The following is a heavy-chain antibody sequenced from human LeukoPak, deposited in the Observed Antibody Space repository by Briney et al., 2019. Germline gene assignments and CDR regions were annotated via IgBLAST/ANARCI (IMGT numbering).Heavy chain of an antibody. D-gene: IGHD6-6*01. J-gene: IGHJ5*02. CDR2: MNPNSGNT. V-gene: IGHV1-8*03. CDR1: GYTFTGYY. CDR3: ARGRRYSSSGYWFDP. Sequence: GASVKVSCKASGYTFTGYYMHWVRQATGQGLEWMGWMNPNSGNTGYAQKFQGRVTITRNTSISTAYMELSSLRSEDTAVYYCARGRRYSSSGYWFDPWGQGTLVTVSS.